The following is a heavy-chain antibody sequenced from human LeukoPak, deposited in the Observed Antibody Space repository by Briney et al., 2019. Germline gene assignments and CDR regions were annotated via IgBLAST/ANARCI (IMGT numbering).Heavy chain of an antibody. CDR3: ARTPATTWTNHFDY. J-gene: IGHJ4*02. CDR1: GCSISTYY. V-gene: IGHV4-59*01. D-gene: IGHD4-17*01. CDR2: MYYSGST. Sequence: SETLSLTCTASGCSISTYYWNWIRQSPGKGLEWIGYMYYSGSTNYNPSLKSRVTISVDTSKNESSLKLSSVTAADTAVYYCARTPATTWTNHFDYWGQGTLVTVSS.